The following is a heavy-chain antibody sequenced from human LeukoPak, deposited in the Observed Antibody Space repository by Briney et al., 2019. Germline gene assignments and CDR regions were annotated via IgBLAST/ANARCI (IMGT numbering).Heavy chain of an antibody. CDR1: GFTLSSYT. D-gene: IGHD3-9*01. J-gene: IGHJ4*02. Sequence: GGSLRLSCAASGFTLSSYTINWVRQAPGKGLERVSIISAGSSHISYADSVKGRFTISRDDAKNSLYLQMNSLRAEDTAVYYCARDQVEGFDWLLYRRPLDYWGQGTLVTVSS. CDR3: ARDQVEGFDWLLYRRPLDY. CDR2: ISAGSSHI. V-gene: IGHV3-21*01.